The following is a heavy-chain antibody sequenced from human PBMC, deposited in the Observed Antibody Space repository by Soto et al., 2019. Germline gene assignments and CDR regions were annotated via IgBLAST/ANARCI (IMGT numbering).Heavy chain of an antibody. V-gene: IGHV3-30*03. CDR2: ISYNGIDT. J-gene: IGHJ4*02. Sequence: QMQLVXSXGXXXXPXRSXXLSCAASGFTFSNXGIHWFRQAPXXGLEWVGDISYNGIDTWYADSVQGRFTIYRDNFKNTAYLLMNGLRLEDTAVYYCLSGEGQNGHDTRFDYWGPGTLVTISP. CDR3: LSGEGQNGHDTRFDY. CDR1: GFTFSNXG. D-gene: IGHD5-12*01.